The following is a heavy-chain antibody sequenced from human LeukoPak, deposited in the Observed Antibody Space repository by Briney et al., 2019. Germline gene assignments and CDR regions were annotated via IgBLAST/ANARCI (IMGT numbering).Heavy chain of an antibody. CDR2: IYYSGST. D-gene: IGHD1-7*01. CDR1: GGSISSHY. Sequence: PSETLSLTCTVSGGSISSHYWSWIRQPPGKGLEWIGYIYYSGSTNYNPSLKSRVTISVDTSKNQFSLKLSSVTAADTAVYYCVRGLTGTRTFDYWGQGTLVTVSS. V-gene: IGHV4-59*11. CDR3: VRGLTGTRTFDY. J-gene: IGHJ4*02.